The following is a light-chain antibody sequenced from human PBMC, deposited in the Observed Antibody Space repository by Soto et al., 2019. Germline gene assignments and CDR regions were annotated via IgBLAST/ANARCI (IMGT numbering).Light chain of an antibody. J-gene: IGKJ5*01. V-gene: IGKV3-20*01. CDR2: GAS. Sequence: EVALTQSPGTLSLPPGERATLSCMASQSVGIRVAWYQQKPGQAPRLLIYGASSRATGIADRFSGSGSGTDFTLTISRLEPEDFALYYCQQYGYSPITFGQGTRLEIK. CDR1: QSVGIR. CDR3: QQYGYSPIT.